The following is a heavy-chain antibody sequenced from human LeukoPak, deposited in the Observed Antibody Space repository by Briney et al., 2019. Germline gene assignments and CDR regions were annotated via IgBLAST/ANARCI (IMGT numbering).Heavy chain of an antibody. CDR3: VREEGY. V-gene: IGHV3-7*01. CDR2: IKQDGSHK. Sequence: GGSLRLSCAASGFTFSTYWMYWVRQAPGKGLEWVANIKQDGSHKYYVDSVKGRLTISRDNAKNSLYLQMNSLRVEDTAVYYCVREEGYWGQGTLVTVPS. J-gene: IGHJ4*02. CDR1: GFTFSTYW.